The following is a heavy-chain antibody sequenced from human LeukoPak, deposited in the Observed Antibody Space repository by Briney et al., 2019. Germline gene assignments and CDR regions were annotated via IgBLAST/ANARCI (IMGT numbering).Heavy chain of an antibody. Sequence: SETLSLTCTVSGDSISNYYWSWIRQPAGKGLERIGRIYTSGSTNYNPSLKSRLTMSVDTSKNQFSLKLSSVTAADTATYYCARDSRSSSIWYFDLWGRGTLVTVSS. V-gene: IGHV4-4*07. CDR2: IYTSGST. J-gene: IGHJ2*01. CDR1: GDSISNYY. CDR3: ARDSRSSSIWYFDL. D-gene: IGHD6-6*01.